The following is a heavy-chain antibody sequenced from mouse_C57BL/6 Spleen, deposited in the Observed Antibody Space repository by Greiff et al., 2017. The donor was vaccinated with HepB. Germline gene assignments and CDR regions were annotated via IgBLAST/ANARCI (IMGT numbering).Heavy chain of an antibody. Sequence: VQLVESGAELVKPGASVKISCKASGYAFSSYWMNWVKQRPGKGLEWIGQIYPGDGDTNYNGKFKGKATLTADKSSSTAYMQLSSLTSEDSAVYFCARGDPLIKEAWFAYWGQGTLVTVSA. V-gene: IGHV1-80*01. CDR3: ARGDPLIKEAWFAY. CDR1: GYAFSSYW. CDR2: IYPGDGDT. J-gene: IGHJ3*01. D-gene: IGHD2-4*01.